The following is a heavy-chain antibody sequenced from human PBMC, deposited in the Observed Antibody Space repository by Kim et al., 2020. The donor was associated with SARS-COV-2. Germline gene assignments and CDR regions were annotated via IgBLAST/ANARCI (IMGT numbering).Heavy chain of an antibody. CDR3: ARARGYFDY. CDR1: GGSISTSY. V-gene: IGHV4-59*01. CDR2: IYYSGST. D-gene: IGHD3-10*01. J-gene: IGHJ4*02. Sequence: SETLSLTFTVSGGSISTSYWTWIRQSPGKGLEWIGHIYYSGSTNYNPSLKSRVTISVDTPKSQFYLNLNSVTAADTAVYYCARARGYFDYWGQGTLVTVSS.